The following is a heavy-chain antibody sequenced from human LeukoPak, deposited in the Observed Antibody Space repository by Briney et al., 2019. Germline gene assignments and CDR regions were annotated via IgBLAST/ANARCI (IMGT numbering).Heavy chain of an antibody. CDR3: ARLERNRWFDP. CDR2: IHYSGST. J-gene: IGHJ5*02. D-gene: IGHD1-1*01. Sequence: SETLSLTCTVSGGSISSYYWSWIRQPPGKGLEWIGYIHYSGSTNYNPSLKSRVTISVDTSKNQFSLNLNSVTAADTAVYYCARLERNRWFDPWGQGTLVTVSS. CDR1: GGSISSYY. V-gene: IGHV4-59*01.